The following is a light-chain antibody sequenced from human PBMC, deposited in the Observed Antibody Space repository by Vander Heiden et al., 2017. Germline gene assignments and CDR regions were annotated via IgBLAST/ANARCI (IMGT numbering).Light chain of an antibody. CDR3: QQYASALIT. CDR1: QSVSTRY. Sequence: EILSTQSPGTLSLSPGERAILPCRASQSVSTRYLAWYQQKPGQSPRLLIYDAAIRATGIPDRFSGSGSGTDVTLTISRLESEDFAVYYCQQYASALITFGQGTRLEIK. V-gene: IGKV3-20*01. J-gene: IGKJ5*01. CDR2: DAA.